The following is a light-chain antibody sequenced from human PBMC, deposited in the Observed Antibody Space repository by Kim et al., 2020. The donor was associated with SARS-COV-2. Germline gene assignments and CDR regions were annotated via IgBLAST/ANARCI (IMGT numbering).Light chain of an antibody. CDR1: QSVSSD. CDR3: QQRSNWPPIT. V-gene: IGKV3-11*01. Sequence: EIVLTQSPATLSLSPGERATLSCRASQSVSSDLAWYQQKPGQAPRLLIYDASNRATGIPARFSGSGSGTDFTLTISSLEPEDFAVYYCQQRSNWPPITFGPGTRLEIK. CDR2: DAS. J-gene: IGKJ5*01.